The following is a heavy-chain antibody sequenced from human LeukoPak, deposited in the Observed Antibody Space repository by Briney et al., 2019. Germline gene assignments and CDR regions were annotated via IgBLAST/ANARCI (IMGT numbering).Heavy chain of an antibody. D-gene: IGHD4-23*01. V-gene: IGHV1-8*01. J-gene: IGHJ4*02. CDR3: ARGLRWYGGNPGGY. CDR1: GYTFTSYD. CDR2: MNPNSGNT. Sequence: ASVKVSCKASGYTFTSYDINWVRQATGQGLEWTGWMNPNSGNTGYAQKFQGRVTMTRNTSISTAYMELSSLRSEDTAVYYCARGLRWYGGNPGGYWGQGTLVTVSS.